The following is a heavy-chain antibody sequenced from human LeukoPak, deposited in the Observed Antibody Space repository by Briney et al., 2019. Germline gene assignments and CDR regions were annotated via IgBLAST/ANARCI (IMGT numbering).Heavy chain of an antibody. J-gene: IGHJ5*02. CDR3: AKALKVAGTDWFDP. CDR1: GFTFSSNA. V-gene: IGHV3-23*01. D-gene: IGHD6-19*01. CDR2: ISGSGDNT. Sequence: GGSLRLSCAGSGFTFSSNAMSWVRQAPGKGLERVSTISGSGDNTYYADSVKGRFTISRDNSKNTLYLQMNSLRAEDTAVYYCAKALKVAGTDWFDPWGQGTLVTVSS.